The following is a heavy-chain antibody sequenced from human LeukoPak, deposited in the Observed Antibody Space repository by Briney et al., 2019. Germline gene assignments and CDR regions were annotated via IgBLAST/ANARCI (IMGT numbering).Heavy chain of an antibody. CDR2: INHSGST. Sequence: PSETLSLTCAVYGESFSGYYWSWIRQPPGKGLEWIGEINHSGSTNYNPSLKSRVTISVDTSKNQFSLKLSSVTAADTAVYYCARDREQRDWGQGTLVTVSS. D-gene: IGHD6-25*01. V-gene: IGHV4-34*01. CDR3: ARDREQRD. J-gene: IGHJ4*02. CDR1: GESFSGYY.